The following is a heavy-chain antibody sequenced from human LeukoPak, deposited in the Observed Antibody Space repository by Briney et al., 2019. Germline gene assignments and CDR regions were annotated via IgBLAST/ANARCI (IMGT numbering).Heavy chain of an antibody. CDR2: ISSSSSYI. CDR1: GFTFSSYS. V-gene: IGHV3-21*01. J-gene: IGHJ4*02. D-gene: IGHD3-3*01. CDR3: ARDIGKDYDFWSGYYY. Sequence: GGSLRLSCAASGFTFSSYSMNWVRQAPGKGLEWVSSISSSSSYIYYADSVKGRFTISRDNAKNSLYLQMNSLRAEDTAVYYCARDIGKDYDFWSGYYYWGQGTLVTVSS.